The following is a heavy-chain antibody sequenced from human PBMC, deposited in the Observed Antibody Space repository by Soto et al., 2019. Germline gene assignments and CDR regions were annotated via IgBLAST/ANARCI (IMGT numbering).Heavy chain of an antibody. CDR1: GYTFTSYA. CDR2: INAGNGNT. CDR3: AREKYDFWSGYLASRWLDP. D-gene: IGHD3-3*01. J-gene: IGHJ5*02. V-gene: IGHV1-3*01. Sequence: ASVKVSCKASGYTFTSYAMHWVRQAPGQRLEWMGWINAGNGNTKYSQKFQGRVTITRDTSASTAYMELSSLRSEDTAVYYCAREKYDFWSGYLASRWLDPWGQGTLVTVSS.